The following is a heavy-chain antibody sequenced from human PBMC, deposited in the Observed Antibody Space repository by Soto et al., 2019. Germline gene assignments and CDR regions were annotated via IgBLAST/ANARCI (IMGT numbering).Heavy chain of an antibody. CDR2: ISGSGCST. D-gene: IGHD3-16*01. V-gene: IGHV3-23*01. CDR1: GFTFSSYA. CDR3: AKMQMITFGAGAFDI. Sequence: EVQLLESGGGLVQPGGSLRLSCAASGFTFSSYAMSWVRQAPGKWLEWVSAISGSGCSTYYADSVKGRFTISRDNSKNTLYLQMNSLRAEDTDVYYCAKMQMITFGAGAFDIWGQGTMVTVSS. J-gene: IGHJ3*02.